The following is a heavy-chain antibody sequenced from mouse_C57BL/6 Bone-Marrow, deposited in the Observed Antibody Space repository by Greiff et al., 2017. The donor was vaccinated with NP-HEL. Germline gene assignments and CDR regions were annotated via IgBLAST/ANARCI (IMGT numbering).Heavy chain of an antibody. V-gene: IGHV1-81*01. Sequence: QVQLKESGAELARPGASVKLSCKASGYTFTSYGISWVKQRTGQGLEWIGEIYPRSGNTYYNEKFKGKATLTADKSSSTAYMELRSLTSEDSAVYFCARGVLYYGGDYWGQGTTLTVSS. CDR3: ARGVLYYGGDY. D-gene: IGHD1-1*01. J-gene: IGHJ2*01. CDR2: IYPRSGNT. CDR1: GYTFTSYG.